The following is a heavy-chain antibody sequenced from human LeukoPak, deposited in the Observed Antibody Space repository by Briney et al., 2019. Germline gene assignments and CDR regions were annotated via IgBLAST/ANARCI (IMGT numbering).Heavy chain of an antibody. V-gene: IGHV3-21*01. J-gene: IGHJ4*02. CDR3: ARVLYQWELLPYYFDY. CDR2: ISSSSSYI. CDR1: GFTFSSYS. D-gene: IGHD1-26*01. Sequence: GGSLRLSCAASGFTFSSYSMNWVRQAPGKGLEWVSSISSSSSYIYYADSVKGRFTISRDNAKNSLYLQMNSLRAEDTAVYYCARVLYQWELLPYYFDYWGQGTLVTVSS.